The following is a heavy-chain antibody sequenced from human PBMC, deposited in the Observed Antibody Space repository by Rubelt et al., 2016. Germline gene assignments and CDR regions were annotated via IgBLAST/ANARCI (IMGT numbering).Heavy chain of an antibody. V-gene: IGHV4-38-2*02. J-gene: IGHJ4*02. CDR3: ARGHSSSGWYY. CDR1: GFSISSGYL. D-gene: IGHD6-19*01. CDR2: ISHTGNT. Sequence: GLVKPSETLSLTCTVSGFSISSGYLWGWIRQPPGKGLEWIGSISHTGNTYYNPSLKSRVTLSVATSKNQFSLKLSPVTAADTAVYSCARGHSSSGWYYWGQGALVTVSS.